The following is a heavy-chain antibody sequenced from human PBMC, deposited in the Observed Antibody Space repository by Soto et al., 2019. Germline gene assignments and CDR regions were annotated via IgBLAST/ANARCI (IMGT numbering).Heavy chain of an antibody. D-gene: IGHD1-26*01. CDR3: ARDGGGSYYYGMDV. Sequence: QVQLQESGPGLVKPSETLSLTCTVSGGSVSSGSYYWSWIRQPPGKGLEWIGYIYYSGSTNYNPSLKSRVTISVDTSKNQFSLKLSPVTAADTAVYYCARDGGGSYYYGMDVWGQGTTVTVSS. J-gene: IGHJ6*02. CDR2: IYYSGST. CDR1: GGSVSSGSYY. V-gene: IGHV4-61*01.